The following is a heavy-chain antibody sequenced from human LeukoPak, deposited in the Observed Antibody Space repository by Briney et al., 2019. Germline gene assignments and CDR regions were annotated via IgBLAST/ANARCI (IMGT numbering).Heavy chain of an antibody. CDR3: ARGANLSWGGGALDI. V-gene: IGHV3-48*03. D-gene: IGHD7-27*01. CDR1: GFSLSRED. Sequence: PGGSLRLTCAAAGFSLSREDMHWVRQAPGKGLEWISYISQTGATTHYADSVKGRFTVSRDNAKNSLYLQMNSLRGDDTALYYCARGANLSWGGGALDIWGQGTLVSVSS. CDR2: ISQTGATT. J-gene: IGHJ3*02.